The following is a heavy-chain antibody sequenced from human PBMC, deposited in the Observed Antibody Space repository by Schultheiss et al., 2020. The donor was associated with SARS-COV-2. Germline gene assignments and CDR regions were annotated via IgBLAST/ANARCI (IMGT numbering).Heavy chain of an antibody. V-gene: IGHV3-48*02. CDR2: IRSGDGII. CDR3: ARNPPATATSYYGMDV. CDR1: GFFFSGYW. J-gene: IGHJ6*02. D-gene: IGHD2-21*02. Sequence: GGSLRLSCATSGFFFSGYWMSWVRQAPGKGLEWVSYIRSGDGIIYYADSVKGRFTISRDNAKNSLYLQMNSLRDEDTAVYYCARNPPATATSYYGMDVWGQGTTVTVSS.